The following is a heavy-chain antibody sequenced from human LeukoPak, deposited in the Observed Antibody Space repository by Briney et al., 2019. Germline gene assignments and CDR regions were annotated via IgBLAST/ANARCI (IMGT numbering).Heavy chain of an antibody. CDR3: ASAVAARPS. V-gene: IGHV3-74*01. CDR2: ISPTGSTT. D-gene: IGHD6-6*01. J-gene: IGHJ5*02. CDR1: GFSFSGHW. Sequence: GSLKLSFTSSGFSFSGHWMHWARQLPGKGLVWVSRISPTGSTTSYADSVKGRFTVSRDNAKNTLYLQVNNLRAEDTAVYYCASAVAARPSWGQGTLVTVSS.